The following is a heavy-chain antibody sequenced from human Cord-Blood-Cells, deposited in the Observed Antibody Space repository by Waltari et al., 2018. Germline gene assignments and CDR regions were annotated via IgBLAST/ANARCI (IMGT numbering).Heavy chain of an antibody. CDR3: ALGFWSGHYYYYGMDV. J-gene: IGHJ6*02. D-gene: IGHD3-3*01. CDR1: GYTFTSYW. Sequence: EVQLVQSGAEVKKPGAPLKISCKGSGYTFTSYWFGWVRQMPGKGLVWMGIFDPGDSDTRYSPAIQGKVTSSADKAISTAYLQWSSLKASDTAMYYCALGFWSGHYYYYGMDVWGQGTTVTVSS. V-gene: IGHV5-51*03. CDR2: FDPGDSDT.